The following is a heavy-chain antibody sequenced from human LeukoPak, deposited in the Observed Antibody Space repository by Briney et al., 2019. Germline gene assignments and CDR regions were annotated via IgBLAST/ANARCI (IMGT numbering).Heavy chain of an antibody. J-gene: IGHJ4*02. CDR2: INPNSGGT. CDR1: GYTFTGYY. D-gene: IGHD3-22*01. CDR3: ARVRSTDYYDSSGYHY. Sequence: ASVKVSCKASGYTFTGYYMHWVRQAPGQGLEWMGWINPNSGGTNYAQKFQGRVTKTRDTSISTAYMELSRLRSDDTAVYYCARVRSTDYYDSSGYHYWGQGTLVTVSS. V-gene: IGHV1-2*02.